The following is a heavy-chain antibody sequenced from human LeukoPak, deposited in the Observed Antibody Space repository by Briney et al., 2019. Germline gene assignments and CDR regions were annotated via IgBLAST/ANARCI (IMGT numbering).Heavy chain of an antibody. CDR2: FDPEDGET. Sequence: ASVKVSCKVSGYTLTELSMHWVRQAPGKGLEWMGGFDPEDGETIYAQKFQGRVTMTEDTSTDTAYMELSSLRSEDTAVYYCATVRGYDILTGYYFSWFDPWGQGTLVTVSS. V-gene: IGHV1-24*01. CDR3: ATVRGYDILTGYYFSWFDP. D-gene: IGHD3-9*01. CDR1: GYTLTELS. J-gene: IGHJ5*02.